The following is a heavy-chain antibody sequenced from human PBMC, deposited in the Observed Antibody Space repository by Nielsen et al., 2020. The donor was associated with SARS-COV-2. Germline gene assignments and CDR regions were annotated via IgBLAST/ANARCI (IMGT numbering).Heavy chain of an antibody. CDR2: INPNSDGT. CDR1: GYTFTGYY. Sequence: ASVKVSCKASGYTFTGYYMHWVRQAPGQGLEWMGRINPNSDGTNYAQKFQGRVTMTRDTSISTAYMELSRLRSDDTAVYYCAREANYYYYYMDVWGKGTTVTVSS. V-gene: IGHV1-2*06. J-gene: IGHJ6*03. CDR3: AREANYYYYYMDV.